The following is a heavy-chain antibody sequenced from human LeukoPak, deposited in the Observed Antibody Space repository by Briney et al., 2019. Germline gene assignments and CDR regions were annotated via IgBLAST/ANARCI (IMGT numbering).Heavy chain of an antibody. D-gene: IGHD2-15*01. CDR3: AKGAGYCRGGTCYRDAFDV. Sequence: PGGSLRLSCTASGLIFDDYAIHWVRQAPGKGLEWVSGISWNSTGIDYAGSVKGRFTISRDNARDSLYLQMNSLRAEDTALYYCAKGAGYCRGGTCYRDAFDVWGQGTMVTVSS. V-gene: IGHV3-9*01. CDR1: GLIFDDYA. J-gene: IGHJ3*01. CDR2: ISWNSTGI.